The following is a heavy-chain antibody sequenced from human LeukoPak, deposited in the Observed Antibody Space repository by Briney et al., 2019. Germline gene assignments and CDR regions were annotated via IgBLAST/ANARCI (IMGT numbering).Heavy chain of an antibody. J-gene: IGHJ6*02. D-gene: IGHD3-10*01. CDR1: GGTFSSCA. CDR3: ARGAQYYYGFYGMDV. V-gene: IGHV1-69*04. CDR2: IIPILGIA. Sequence: ASVKVSCKASGGTFSSCAISWVRRAPGQGLEWMGRIIPILGIANYAQKFQGRVTITADKSTSTAYMELSSLRSEDTAVYYCARGAQYYYGFYGMDVWGQGTTVTVSS.